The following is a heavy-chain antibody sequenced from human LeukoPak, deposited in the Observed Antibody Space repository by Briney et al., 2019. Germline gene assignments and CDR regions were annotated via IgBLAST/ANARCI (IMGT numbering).Heavy chain of an antibody. CDR1: GFTFSNAW. J-gene: IGHJ4*02. CDR2: IKSKTDGGTT. V-gene: IGHV3-15*07. CDR3: TRDRGAYNLYDY. D-gene: IGHD1-1*01. Sequence: GGSLRLSCAASGFTFSNAWMNWVRQAPGKGLEWVGRIKSKTDGGTTDYAAPVKGRFTISRDDSKNTLYLQMNSLKTEDTAVYHCTRDRGAYNLYDYWGQGTLVTVSS.